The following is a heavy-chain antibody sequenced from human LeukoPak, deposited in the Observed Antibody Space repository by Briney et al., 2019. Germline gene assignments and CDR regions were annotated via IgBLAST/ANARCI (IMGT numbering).Heavy chain of an antibody. CDR1: GFIFSSHG. CDR2: ISPSGDIT. Sequence: GGSLRLSCAASGFIFSSHGMNWVRQAPGKGLEWVSGISPSGDITYYADSVKGRFTISRDNSKNTLYLQMNSLRAEDTAVYYCAKDRDLFDCWGQGTLVTVSS. D-gene: IGHD2-21*02. CDR3: AKDRDLFDC. V-gene: IGHV3-23*01. J-gene: IGHJ4*02.